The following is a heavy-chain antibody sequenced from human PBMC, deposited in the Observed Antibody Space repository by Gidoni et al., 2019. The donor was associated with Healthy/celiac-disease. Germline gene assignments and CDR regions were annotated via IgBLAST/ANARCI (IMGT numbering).Heavy chain of an antibody. V-gene: IGHV3-30-3*01. D-gene: IGHD2-2*02. Sequence: QVQLVESGGGVVQPGRSLRLSCAASGFTFSSYAMHWVRQAPGKGLEWVAVISYDGSNKYYADSVKGRFTISRDNSKNTLYLQMNSLRAEDTAVYYCARATYQLLYGYDAFDIWGQGTMVTVSS. CDR2: ISYDGSNK. CDR1: GFTFSSYA. J-gene: IGHJ3*02. CDR3: ARATYQLLYGYDAFDI.